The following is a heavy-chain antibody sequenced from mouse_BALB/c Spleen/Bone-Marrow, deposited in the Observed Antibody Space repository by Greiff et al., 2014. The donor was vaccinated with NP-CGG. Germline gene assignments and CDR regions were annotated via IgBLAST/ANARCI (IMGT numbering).Heavy chain of an antibody. CDR2: IRNKANGYTT. D-gene: IGHD1-1*01. Sequence: EVQRVESGGGLVQPGGSLRLSCVTSGFTFTDYYMSWVRQPPGKALEWLGFIRNKANGYTTEYSASVKGRFTISRDNSQSILYLQINTLRAEDSATYYCARIGSSFYYYAMDYWGQGTSVTVSS. J-gene: IGHJ4*01. CDR1: GFTFTDYY. CDR3: ARIGSSFYYYAMDY. V-gene: IGHV7-3*02.